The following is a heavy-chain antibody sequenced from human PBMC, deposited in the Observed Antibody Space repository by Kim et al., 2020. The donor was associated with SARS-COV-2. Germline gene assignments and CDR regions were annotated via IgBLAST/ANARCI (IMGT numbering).Heavy chain of an antibody. V-gene: IGHV1-69*13. D-gene: IGHD2-15*01. Sequence: SVKVSCKASGGTFSSYAISWVRQAPGQGLEWMGGIIPIFGTANYAQKFQGRVTITADESTSTAYMELSSLRSEDTAVYYCARDPQYCSGGSCGIDPWGQGTLVTVSS. J-gene: IGHJ5*02. CDR3: ARDPQYCSGGSCGIDP. CDR1: GGTFSSYA. CDR2: IIPIFGTA.